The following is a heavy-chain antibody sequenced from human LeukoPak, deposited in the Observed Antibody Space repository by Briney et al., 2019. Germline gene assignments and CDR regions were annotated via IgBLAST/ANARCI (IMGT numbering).Heavy chain of an antibody. CDR2: ISESGGNT. Sequence: GGSLRLSCAASGFTFSNYAMNWVRQAPGKGLEWVSGISESGGNTFYADSVKGRFTISRDNSKNTLFLQMNSLRAEDTAVYYCAKDHASPDWGQGTLVTVSS. CDR3: AKDHASPD. V-gene: IGHV3-23*01. J-gene: IGHJ4*02. CDR1: GFTFSNYA.